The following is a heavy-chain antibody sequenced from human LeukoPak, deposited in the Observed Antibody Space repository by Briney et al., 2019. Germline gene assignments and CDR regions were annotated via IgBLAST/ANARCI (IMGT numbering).Heavy chain of an antibody. Sequence: GGPLRLSCAACGFTFDDYAMHWVRHAPGKAVEWVSLISGGGGSTYYADSVKGRFTISRDNSKNSLYLQMNSLRTEDTALYYCAKDSAVAGPYYFDYWGQGTLVTVSS. CDR1: GFTFDDYA. CDR2: ISGGGGST. J-gene: IGHJ4*02. V-gene: IGHV3-43*02. D-gene: IGHD6-19*01. CDR3: AKDSAVAGPYYFDY.